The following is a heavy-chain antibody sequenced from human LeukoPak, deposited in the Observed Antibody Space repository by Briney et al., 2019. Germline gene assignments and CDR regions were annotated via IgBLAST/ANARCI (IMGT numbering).Heavy chain of an antibody. CDR3: AKGSSSGRPYFFDY. D-gene: IGHD3-10*01. J-gene: IGHJ4*02. Sequence: ASVKVSCKASGYTFTGYYMHWVRQAPGQGLEWMGWINPNTGGTNYAQKFQGRVTMTRDTSISTAYMELSRLRSDDTAVYYCAKGSSSGRPYFFDYWGQGSLVAVSS. CDR1: GYTFTGYY. V-gene: IGHV1-2*02. CDR2: INPNTGGT.